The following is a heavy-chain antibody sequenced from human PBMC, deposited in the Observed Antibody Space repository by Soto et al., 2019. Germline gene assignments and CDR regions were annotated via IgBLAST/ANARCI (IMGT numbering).Heavy chain of an antibody. D-gene: IGHD1-26*01. CDR3: ARVSGSYYYDMDV. V-gene: IGHV4-59*12. Sequence: PSETLSLTCTVSGGSISSYYWSWIRQPPGKGLEWIGYIYYSGSTNYNPSLKSRVTISVDKSKNQFSLKLSSVTAADTAVYYCARVSGSYYYDMDVWGQGTTVTVSS. J-gene: IGHJ6*02. CDR1: GGSISSYY. CDR2: IYYSGST.